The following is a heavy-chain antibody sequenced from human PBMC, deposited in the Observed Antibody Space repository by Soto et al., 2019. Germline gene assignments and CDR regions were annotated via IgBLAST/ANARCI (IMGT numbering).Heavy chain of an antibody. CDR2: ISAYNGNT. CDR3: ARYGTDFIPRVRDFDWFQPAEFDY. CDR1: GYTFTSYG. J-gene: IGHJ4*02. Sequence: QVQLVQSGAEVKKPGASGKVSCKASGYTFTSYGISWVRQAPGQGREWMGWISAYNGNTNYAQKLQGRVTMTTDTSTSTAYMELRSLGSDDTAVYYSARYGTDFIPRVRDFDWFQPAEFDYWGQGTLVTVSS. V-gene: IGHV1-18*01. D-gene: IGHD3-9*01.